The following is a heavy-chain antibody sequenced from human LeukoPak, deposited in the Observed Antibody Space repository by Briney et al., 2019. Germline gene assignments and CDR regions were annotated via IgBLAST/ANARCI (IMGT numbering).Heavy chain of an antibody. CDR1: SGSISSYF. D-gene: IGHD3-22*01. Sequence: SETLSLTCTVSSGSISSYFWSWIRQPAGKGLEWLGRIYTSGSTNYNPSLKSRVTISIDKSKNQFSLKLSSVTAADTAVYYCARGYYDSSGYYGRGGFYYMDVWGKGTTVTVSS. CDR3: ARGYYDSSGYYGRGGFYYMDV. CDR2: IYTSGST. V-gene: IGHV4-4*07. J-gene: IGHJ6*03.